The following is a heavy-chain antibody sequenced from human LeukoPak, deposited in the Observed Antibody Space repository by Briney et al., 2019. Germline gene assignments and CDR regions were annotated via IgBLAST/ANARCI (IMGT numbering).Heavy chain of an antibody. J-gene: IGHJ4*02. Sequence: ASVKVSCKASGYTLTELSMHWVRQAPGKGLEWMGGFDPEDGETIYAQKFQGRVTMTEDTSTDTAYMELSSLRSEDTAVYYCATGYCSSTSCYDFDYWGQGTLVTVSS. CDR1: GYTLTELS. CDR3: ATGYCSSTSCYDFDY. V-gene: IGHV1-24*01. CDR2: FDPEDGET. D-gene: IGHD2-2*01.